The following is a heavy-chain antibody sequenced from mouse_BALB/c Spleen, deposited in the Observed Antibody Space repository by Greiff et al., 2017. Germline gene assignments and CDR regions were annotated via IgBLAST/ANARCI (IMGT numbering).Heavy chain of an antibody. CDR2: IRLKSNNYAT. Sequence: EVMLVESGGGLVQPGGSMKLSCVASGFTFSNYWMNWVRQSPEKGLEWVAEIRLKSNNYATHYAESVKGRFTISRDDSKSSVYLQMNNLRAEDTGIYYCTRGYYGNYPYYAMDYWGQGTSVTVSS. CDR1: GFTFSNYW. J-gene: IGHJ4*01. D-gene: IGHD2-1*01. V-gene: IGHV6-6*02. CDR3: TRGYYGNYPYYAMDY.